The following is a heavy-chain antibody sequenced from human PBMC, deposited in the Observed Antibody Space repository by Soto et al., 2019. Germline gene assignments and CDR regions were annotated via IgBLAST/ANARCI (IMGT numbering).Heavy chain of an antibody. V-gene: IGHV3-43*01. CDR1: GFTFDDYT. J-gene: IGHJ4*02. CDR2: ITWDGGST. Sequence: LRLSCAASGFTFDDYTMHWVRQAPGKGLEWVSLITWDGGSTFYSDSVKGRFTISRDNIKNSLILQMSSLRTDDTALYFCAKEKSRIFDYWSQGTLVTVSS. D-gene: IGHD3-10*01. CDR3: AKEKSRIFDY.